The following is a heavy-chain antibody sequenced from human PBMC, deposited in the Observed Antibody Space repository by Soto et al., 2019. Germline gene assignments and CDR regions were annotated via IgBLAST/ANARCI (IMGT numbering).Heavy chain of an antibody. D-gene: IGHD3-10*01. Sequence: QLQLQESGPGLVKPSETLSLTCTVSGGSISRSSYYWGWIRQPPGKGLEWIGSIYYSGSTHYNPPLKGRVTISVDTSKNQFSLKLSSVTAADPAVYYCATLWFGAADYWGQGTLVTVSS. CDR3: ATLWFGAADY. CDR2: IYYSGST. J-gene: IGHJ4*02. CDR1: GGSISRSSYY. V-gene: IGHV4-39*01.